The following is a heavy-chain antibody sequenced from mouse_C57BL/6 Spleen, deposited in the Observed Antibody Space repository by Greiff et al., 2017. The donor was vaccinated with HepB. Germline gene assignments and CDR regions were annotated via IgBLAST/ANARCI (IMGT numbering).Heavy chain of an antibody. CDR2: INPSTGGT. CDR1: GYSFTGYY. Sequence: VQLQQSGPELVKPGASVKISCKASGYSFTGYYMNWVKQSPEKSLEWIGEINPSTGGTTYNQKFKAKATLTVDKSSSTAYMQLKSLTSEDSAVYYCARGVDYDGPFAYWGQGTLVTVSA. CDR3: ARGVDYDGPFAY. D-gene: IGHD2-4*01. J-gene: IGHJ3*01. V-gene: IGHV1-42*01.